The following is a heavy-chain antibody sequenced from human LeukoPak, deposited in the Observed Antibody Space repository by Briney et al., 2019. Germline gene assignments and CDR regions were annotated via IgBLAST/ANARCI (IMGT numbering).Heavy chain of an antibody. CDR1: GFTFSSYA. J-gene: IGHJ4*02. D-gene: IGHD4-17*01. CDR3: AKDRNTVATAPFDY. V-gene: IGHV3-23*01. Sequence: GGSLRLSCAASGFTFSSYAMSWVRQAPGKGLEWVSAINSAGSTYYGDSVRGRFTISRDNSKNVLYLQMNSLRAEDTALYYCAKDRNTVATAPFDYWGQGTLVTVSS. CDR2: INSAGST.